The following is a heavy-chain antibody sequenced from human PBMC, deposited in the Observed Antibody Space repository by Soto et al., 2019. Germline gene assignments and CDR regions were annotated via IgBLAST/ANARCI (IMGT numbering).Heavy chain of an antibody. CDR3: ARVRVPFGWFDS. J-gene: IGHJ5*01. V-gene: IGHV1-69*13. CDR2: IIPIFGTA. CDR1: GGTFSSYA. Sequence: GASVKVSCKASGGTFSSYAISWVRQAPGQGLEWMGGIIPIFGTANYAQKFQGRVTITADESTSTAYMELSSLRSEDTAVYYCARVRVPFGWFDSWGRGTLVTVSS. D-gene: IGHD3-16*01.